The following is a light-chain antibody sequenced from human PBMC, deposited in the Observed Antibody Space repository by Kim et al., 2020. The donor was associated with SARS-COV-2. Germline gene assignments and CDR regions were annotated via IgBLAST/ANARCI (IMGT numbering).Light chain of an antibody. J-gene: IGKJ1*01. CDR1: QSVYNNY. CDR3: QQYGGSTRA. Sequence: EIVLTQSPDTLSLSPGERATLSCRTSQSVYNNYLAWYQQKPGQAPRLLIFGASSRATGIPDRFSGSGSGTDFTLTISRLEPDDFAVYYCQQYGGSTRAFGQGTKVDIK. CDR2: GAS. V-gene: IGKV3-20*01.